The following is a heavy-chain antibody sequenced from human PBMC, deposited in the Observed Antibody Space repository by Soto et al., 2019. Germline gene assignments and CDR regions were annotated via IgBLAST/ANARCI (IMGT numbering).Heavy chain of an antibody. CDR2: IYYSGST. CDR1: GGSISSGDYY. CDR3: PRARGARYFDY. J-gene: IGHJ4*02. Sequence: QVQLQESGPGLVKPSQTLSLTCTVSGGSISSGDYYWSWIRQPPGKGLEWIGYIYYSGSTYYNPSLKSRVTISADTSKNQFSLKMSSVTAADTAVYYCPRARGARYFDYWGQGTLVTVSS. D-gene: IGHD2-15*01. V-gene: IGHV4-30-4*01.